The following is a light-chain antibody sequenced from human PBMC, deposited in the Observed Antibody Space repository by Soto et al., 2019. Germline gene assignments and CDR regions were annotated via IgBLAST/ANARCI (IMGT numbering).Light chain of an antibody. Sequence: DIRLTQSPATLSVSPVERVTLSCRASQSVSGNVAWYQQKPGQAPRLLIHAVSTVATGIPARFSGSRSGTQYTLTISSLQSEDFAIYYCQQYINWPLTFGGGTKVEIK. CDR2: AVS. V-gene: IGKV3D-15*01. CDR1: QSVSGN. CDR3: QQYINWPLT. J-gene: IGKJ4*01.